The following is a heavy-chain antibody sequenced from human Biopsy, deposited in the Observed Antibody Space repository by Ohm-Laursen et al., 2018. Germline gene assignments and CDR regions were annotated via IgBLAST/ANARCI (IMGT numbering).Heavy chain of an antibody. CDR2: IVTFFGTV. V-gene: IGHV1-69*05. CDR3: ASQTPRNPNILTGAFHYDMAV. Sequence: SSVKVSCKFSGGSFSNYAVSWVRQAPGQGLEWMGGIVTFFGTVKYAQRFQARLTITTDRSTDTAYMELSSLTSEDTAVYYCASQTPRNPNILTGAFHYDMAVWGQGTTVTVSS. J-gene: IGHJ6*02. CDR1: GGSFSNYA. D-gene: IGHD3-9*01.